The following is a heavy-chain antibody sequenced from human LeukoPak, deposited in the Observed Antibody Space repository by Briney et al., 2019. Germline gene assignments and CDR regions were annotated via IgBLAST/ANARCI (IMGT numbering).Heavy chain of an antibody. V-gene: IGHV4-39*06. Sequence: SETLSLTCTVSGGSIISGGSYWGWIRQPPGKGLEWIGSVYYSGISYYNPSLRSRVSISVDTSKNQFPLRLSALTAADTAVYYCSRRDCSQSNCFYWYFDVWGRGTLLTVSS. CDR2: VYYSGIS. CDR3: SRRDCSQSNCFYWYFDV. D-gene: IGHD2-15*01. J-gene: IGHJ2*01. CDR1: GGSIISGGSY.